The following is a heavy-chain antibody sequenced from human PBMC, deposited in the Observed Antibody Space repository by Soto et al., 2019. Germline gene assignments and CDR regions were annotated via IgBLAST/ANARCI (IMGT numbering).Heavy chain of an antibody. CDR1: GFTFSSYA. Sequence: GGSLRLSCAASGFTFSSYAMSWVRQAPGKGLEWVSAISGSGGSTYYADSVKGRFTISRDNSKNTLYLQMNSLRAEDTAVYYCAKKGAGYGSGSYYRSDAFDIWGQGTMVTVSS. D-gene: IGHD3-10*01. V-gene: IGHV3-23*01. CDR2: ISGSGGST. J-gene: IGHJ3*02. CDR3: AKKGAGYGSGSYYRSDAFDI.